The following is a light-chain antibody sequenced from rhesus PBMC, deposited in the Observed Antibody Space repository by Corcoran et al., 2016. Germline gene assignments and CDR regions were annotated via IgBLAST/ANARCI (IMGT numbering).Light chain of an antibody. CDR3: QQHYTYPPT. CDR2: YAS. Sequence: DIQMTQSPSSLSASVGDTVTITCRASQDINNYLAWYQQTPGKAPKPLIFYASSLETGFPSRVSGSGSGTDFTLPISSLQPEDFAFYSCQQHYTYPPTFGQGTKLEIK. CDR1: QDINNY. V-gene: IGKV1S14*01. J-gene: IGKJ1*01.